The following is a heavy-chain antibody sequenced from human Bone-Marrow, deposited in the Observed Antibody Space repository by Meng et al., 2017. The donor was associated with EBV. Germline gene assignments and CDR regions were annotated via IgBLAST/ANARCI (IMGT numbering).Heavy chain of an antibody. Sequence: QVPRQQWGAGLVKPAETLSLTCAVYGGSFSGYYWSWIRQPPGKGLEWIGEINHSGSTNYNPSLKSRVTISVDTSKNQFSLKLSSVTAADTAVYYCARRGDYGDTRVSDYWGQGTLVTVSS. D-gene: IGHD4-17*01. V-gene: IGHV4-34*01. CDR1: GGSFSGYY. CDR3: ARRGDYGDTRVSDY. J-gene: IGHJ4*02. CDR2: INHSGST.